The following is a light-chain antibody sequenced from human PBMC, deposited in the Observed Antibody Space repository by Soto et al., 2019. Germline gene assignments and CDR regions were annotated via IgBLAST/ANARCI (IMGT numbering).Light chain of an antibody. CDR3: TSYTSSGTYV. J-gene: IGLJ1*01. CDR2: DVS. CDR1: NSDVGCYNY. V-gene: IGLV2-14*01. Sequence: QSALTQPASVSGSPGQSITISYTGTNSDVGCYNYVSWFQQHPGKAPKPMIYDVSKRPSGVSNRFSGSKSGNTASLTISGLQAEDEADYYCTSYTSSGTYVFGTGTKVTVL.